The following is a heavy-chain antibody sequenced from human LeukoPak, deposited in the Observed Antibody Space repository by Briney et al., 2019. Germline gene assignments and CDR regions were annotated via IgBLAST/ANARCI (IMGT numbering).Heavy chain of an antibody. Sequence: SETLSLTCTVSGGSLSGYYWSWIRQPPGKGLEWIGYIYYSGSTNYNPSLKSRVTISVDTSKNQFSLKLSSVTAADTAVYYCARKGVYSSLDYWGQGTLVTVSS. V-gene: IGHV4-59*08. CDR1: GGSLSGYY. CDR3: ARKGVYSSLDY. D-gene: IGHD6-13*01. CDR2: IYYSGST. J-gene: IGHJ4*02.